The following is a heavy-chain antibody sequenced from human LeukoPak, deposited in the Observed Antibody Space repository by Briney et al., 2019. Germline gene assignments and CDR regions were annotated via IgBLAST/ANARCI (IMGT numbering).Heavy chain of an antibody. CDR3: ASARHGDCMWDY. D-gene: IGHD4-17*01. CDR1: GYSFTSYW. V-gene: IGHV5-10-1*04. J-gene: IGHJ4*02. Sequence: GESLKISCKGSGYSFTSYWISWVRQMPGKGLEWMGRIDPSDSYTNYSPSFQGQVTISADKSISTAYLQWSSLKASDSAMYYCASARHGDCMWDYWGQGTLVTVSS. CDR2: IDPSDSYT.